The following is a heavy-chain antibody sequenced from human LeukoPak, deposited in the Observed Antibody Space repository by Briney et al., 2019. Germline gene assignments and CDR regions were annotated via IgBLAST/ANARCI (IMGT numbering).Heavy chain of an antibody. Sequence: GGALRLPFAAPGFTFSDYYMSWIRPAPGKGLEWVSYISSSGSTIYYADSVKGRFTISRDNAKNSLYLQMNSLRAEDTAVYYCARDGVVVTSHDYWGQGTLVTVSS. CDR2: ISSSGSTI. CDR3: ARDGVVVTSHDY. D-gene: IGHD2-21*02. CDR1: GFTFSDYY. J-gene: IGHJ4*02. V-gene: IGHV3-11*01.